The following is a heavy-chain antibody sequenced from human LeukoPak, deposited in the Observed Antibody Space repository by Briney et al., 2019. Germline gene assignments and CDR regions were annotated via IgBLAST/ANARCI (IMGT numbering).Heavy chain of an antibody. CDR3: ASFDGYGDY. D-gene: IGHD5-24*01. J-gene: IGHJ4*02. V-gene: IGHV1-2*06. CDR2: INPNNGAT. CDR1: GYTFTSYY. Sequence: ASVKVSCKASGYTFTSYYMHWVRQAPGQGLEWMGRINPNNGATNYAQKLQGRVTITGDTSISTAYMELSSLRSDDTAVYYCASFDGYGDYWGQGTLVTVSS.